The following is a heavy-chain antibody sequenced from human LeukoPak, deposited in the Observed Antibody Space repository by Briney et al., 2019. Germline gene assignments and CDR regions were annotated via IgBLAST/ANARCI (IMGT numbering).Heavy chain of an antibody. J-gene: IGHJ4*02. CDR3: TRYEGEDDRNGKTIDY. Sequence: SETLSLTRTVSVDSISPNCYWGWVGQPPGKGLDWIGPIHYTGKTYYNSSLKSRLSISKDTSKKKFSLRLSSVTAADTAVYYCTRYEGEDDRNGKTIDYWGQGTLVTVSS. CDR1: VDSISPNCY. V-gene: IGHV4-39*01. CDR2: IHYTGKT. D-gene: IGHD1-14*01.